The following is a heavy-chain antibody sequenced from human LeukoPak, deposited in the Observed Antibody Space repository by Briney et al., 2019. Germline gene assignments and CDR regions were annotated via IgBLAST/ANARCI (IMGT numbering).Heavy chain of an antibody. CDR2: ISAYNGNT. D-gene: IGHD2-15*01. CDR1: GYTFTSYG. CDR3: ARVPTTCSGGSCYPHDAFDI. Sequence: ASVKVSCKASGYTFTSYGISWVRQAPGQGLEWMGWISAYNGNTNYAQKLQGRVTMTTDTSTSTAYMELRSLRSDDTAVYYCARVPTTCSGGSCYPHDAFDIWGQGTMVTASS. V-gene: IGHV1-18*01. J-gene: IGHJ3*02.